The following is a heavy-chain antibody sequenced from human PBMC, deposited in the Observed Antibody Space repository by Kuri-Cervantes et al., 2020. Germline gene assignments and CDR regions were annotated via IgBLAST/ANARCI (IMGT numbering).Heavy chain of an antibody. Sequence: SVKVSCKASGFTFTSSAVQWVRQARGQRLEWIGWIVVGSGNTNYAQKFQERVTMTRDTSISTAYMELSRLRSDDTAVYYCARGIYGQQADAFDIWGQGTMVTVSS. CDR2: IVVGSGNT. J-gene: IGHJ3*02. V-gene: IGHV1-58*01. D-gene: IGHD3-16*01. CDR1: GFTFTSSA. CDR3: ARGIYGQQADAFDI.